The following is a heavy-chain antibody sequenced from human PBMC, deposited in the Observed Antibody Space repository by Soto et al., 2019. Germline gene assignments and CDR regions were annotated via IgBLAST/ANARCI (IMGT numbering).Heavy chain of an antibody. CDR2: ISYDGSNK. CDR3: AREMDCSSTSCYTDNYYGMDV. CDR1: GFPFSSYA. D-gene: IGHD2-2*02. Sequence: QVQLVESGGGVVQPGRSLRLSCAASGFPFSSYAMHWFRQAPGKGLEWVAVISYDGSNKYYADSVKGRFTISRDNSKNTLYLQMNSLRAEDTAVYYCAREMDCSSTSCYTDNYYGMDVWGQGTTVTVSS. V-gene: IGHV3-30-3*01. J-gene: IGHJ6*02.